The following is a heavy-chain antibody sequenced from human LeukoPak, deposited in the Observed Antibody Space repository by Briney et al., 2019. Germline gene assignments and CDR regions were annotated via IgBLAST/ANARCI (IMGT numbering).Heavy chain of an antibody. CDR2: IYSGGTT. Sequence: GGSLRLSCAASGFAVSSNYMSWVRQAPGKGLEWVSAIYSGGTTYYADSVKGRFTISRDNSKNTVYLQMSSLRAEDTAVYYCVKGPGSGSYYWGQGTLVIVSS. CDR3: VKGPGSGSYY. CDR1: GFAVSSNY. J-gene: IGHJ4*02. D-gene: IGHD3-10*01. V-gene: IGHV3-53*05.